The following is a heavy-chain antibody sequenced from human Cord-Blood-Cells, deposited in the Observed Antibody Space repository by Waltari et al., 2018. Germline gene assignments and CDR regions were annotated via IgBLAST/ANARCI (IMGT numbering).Heavy chain of an antibody. J-gene: IGHJ4*02. Sequence: GLEWVAVISYDGSNKYYADSVKGRFTISRDNSKNTLYLQMNSLGAEDTAVYYCAEDLGWELDYWGQGTLVTVSS. CDR2: ISYDGSNK. CDR3: AEDLGWELDY. D-gene: IGHD1-26*01. V-gene: IGHV3-30*18.